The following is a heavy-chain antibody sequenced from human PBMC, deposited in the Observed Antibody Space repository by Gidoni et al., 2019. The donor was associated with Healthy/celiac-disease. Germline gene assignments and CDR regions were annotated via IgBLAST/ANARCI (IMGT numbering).Heavy chain of an antibody. CDR3: TTDPPVSQYSSSLEYYYYGMDV. J-gene: IGHJ6*02. CDR1: GFTFSNAW. Sequence: EVQLVESGGGLVTPGGSLRLSCAASGFTFSNAWMRWVRQAPGKGLEWVGRIKSKTDGGTTDYAAPVKGRFTISRDDSKNTLYLQMNSLKTEDTAVYYCTTDPPVSQYSSSLEYYYYGMDVWGQGTTVTVSS. D-gene: IGHD6-6*01. CDR2: IKSKTDGGTT. V-gene: IGHV3-15*01.